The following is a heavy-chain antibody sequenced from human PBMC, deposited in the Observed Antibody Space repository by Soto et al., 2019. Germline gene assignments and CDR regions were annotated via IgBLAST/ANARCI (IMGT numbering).Heavy chain of an antibody. J-gene: IGHJ4*02. CDR2: IYHSGST. D-gene: IGHD2-15*01. CDR1: GGSIRSSTW. CDR3: ARMAGRGGRGHSNVDY. Sequence: QVQLQESGPGLVKPSGTLSLTCAVSGGSIRSSTWWSWVRQSPGKGLEWIGEIYHSGSTNYNPSLTVRVPTSVATPKNPCPLTLRSVPDEQLPVYYCARMAGRGGRGHSNVDYWGQGTLVPLSS. V-gene: IGHV4-4*02.